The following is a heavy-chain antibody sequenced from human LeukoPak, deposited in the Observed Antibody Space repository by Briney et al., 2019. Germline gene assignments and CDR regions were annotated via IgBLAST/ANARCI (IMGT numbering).Heavy chain of an antibody. CDR2: IIPILGIA. Sequence: GSSVKVSCKASGGTSSSYAISWVRQAPGQGLEWMGRIIPILGIANYAQKFQGRVTITADKSTSTAYMELSSLRSEDTAVYYCARDHVVVVVAATRSSLDYWGQGTLVTVSS. J-gene: IGHJ4*02. D-gene: IGHD2-15*01. V-gene: IGHV1-69*04. CDR3: ARDHVVVVVAATRSSLDY. CDR1: GGTSSSYA.